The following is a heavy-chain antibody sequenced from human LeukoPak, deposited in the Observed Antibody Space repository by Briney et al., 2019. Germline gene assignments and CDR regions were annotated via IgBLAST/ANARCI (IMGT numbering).Heavy chain of an antibody. J-gene: IGHJ3*02. CDR1: GVSINNYY. CDR3: ARGRYCSADICSGGDAFDI. Sequence: PSETLSLTCTVSGVSINNYYWSWLRQPAGKGLEWVGRICSRGSSTYNVSLKRRGTMSVGASKNQFSLKLSSVTAAGTAVYYCARGRYCSADICSGGDAFDIWGQGTMVSVSS. CDR2: ICSRGSS. D-gene: IGHD2-15*01. V-gene: IGHV4-4*07.